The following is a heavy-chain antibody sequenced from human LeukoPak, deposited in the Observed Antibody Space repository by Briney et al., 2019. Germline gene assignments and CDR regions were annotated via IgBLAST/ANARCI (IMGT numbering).Heavy chain of an antibody. CDR1: GYSFTTYW. J-gene: IGHJ6*02. CDR2: IYPGGSDT. CDR3: ARRGRIAATGTAYYYYAMDV. Sequence: GESLKISCKGSGYSFTTYWIGWVRQMPGKGLEWMGIIYPGGSDTRYSPSFQGQVTISADKSISTAYLQWSSLKSSDTAMYYCARRGRIAATGTAYYYYAMDVWGQGTTVTVSS. V-gene: IGHV5-51*01. D-gene: IGHD6-13*01.